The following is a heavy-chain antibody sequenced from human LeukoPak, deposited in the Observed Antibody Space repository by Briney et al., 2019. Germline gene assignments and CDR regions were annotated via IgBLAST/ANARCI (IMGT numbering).Heavy chain of an antibody. V-gene: IGHV4-39*01. Sequence: SETLSLTCTVSGGSISSSSYYWGWIRQPPGKGLEWIGNIYYSGSTYYNPSLKSRVTISVDTSKNQFSLKLSSVTAADTAVYYCARGSRTIFGVVPFDYWGQGTLVTVSS. CDR3: ARGSRTIFGVVPFDY. J-gene: IGHJ4*02. CDR2: IYYSGST. CDR1: GGSISSSSYY. D-gene: IGHD3-3*01.